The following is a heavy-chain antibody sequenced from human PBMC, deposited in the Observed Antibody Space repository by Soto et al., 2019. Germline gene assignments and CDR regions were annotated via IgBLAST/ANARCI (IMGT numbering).Heavy chain of an antibody. CDR1: GYTFTGYG. J-gene: IGHJ4*02. CDR2: ISAHTGNT. CDR3: ARGRYGDY. D-gene: IGHD1-1*01. Sequence: QVHLVQSGAEVNKLGAAVKVSCKGSGYTFTGYGITWVRQAPGQGLEWMGWISAHTGNTDYAQKLQGRVTVTRDTSTSTAYMELRSMRSDDTDVYYCARGRYGDYWGQGAMVTVSS. V-gene: IGHV1-18*01.